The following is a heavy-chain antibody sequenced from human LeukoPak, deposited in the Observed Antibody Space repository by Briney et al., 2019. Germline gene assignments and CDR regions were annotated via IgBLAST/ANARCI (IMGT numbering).Heavy chain of an antibody. J-gene: IGHJ4*02. D-gene: IGHD6-19*01. CDR1: GGSISSSSYY. CDR2: IYYSGST. V-gene: IGHV4-39*07. Sequence: PSETLSLTCTVSGGSISSSSYYWGWIRQPPGKGLEWIGSIYYSGSTYYNPSLKSRVTISVDTSKNQFSLKLSPVTAADTAVYYCARLSAVAGTDTGFSKYYFDYWGQGTLVTVSS. CDR3: ARLSAVAGTDTGFSKYYFDY.